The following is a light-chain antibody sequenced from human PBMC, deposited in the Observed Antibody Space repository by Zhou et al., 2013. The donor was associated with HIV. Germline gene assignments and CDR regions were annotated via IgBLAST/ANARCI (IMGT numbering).Light chain of an antibody. Sequence: EIVLTQSPGTLSLSPGERATLSCRASQSISSSYLAWYQHKPGQAPRLLIYGASSRVTGIPDRFSGSGSGTDFTLTITRLEPEDFALYYCQQYGGAFTFGGGTKVEIK. CDR2: GAS. J-gene: IGKJ4*01. CDR3: QQYGGAFT. CDR1: QSISSSY. V-gene: IGKV3-20*01.